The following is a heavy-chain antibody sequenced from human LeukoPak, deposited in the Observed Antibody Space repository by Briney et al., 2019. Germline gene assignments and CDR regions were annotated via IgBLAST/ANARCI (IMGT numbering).Heavy chain of an antibody. CDR1: GYTFTSYD. Sequence: ASVKVSCKASGYTFTSYDINWVRQATGQGLEWMGWMNPNSGNTGYAQKFQGRVTMTRNTSISTAYMELRSLRSDDTAVYYCARDHSSSWYHYYYYYYGMDVWGQGTTVTVSS. CDR3: ARDHSSSWYHYYYYYYGMDV. V-gene: IGHV1-8*01. D-gene: IGHD6-13*01. J-gene: IGHJ6*02. CDR2: MNPNSGNT.